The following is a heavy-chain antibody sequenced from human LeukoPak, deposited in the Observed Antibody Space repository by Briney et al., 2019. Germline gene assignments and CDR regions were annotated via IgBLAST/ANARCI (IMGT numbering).Heavy chain of an antibody. Sequence: SETLSLTCTVSGGSISSYYWSWIRQPPGKGLEWIGYIYYSGSTNYNPSLKSRVTISLDTSKNQFSLKLSSVTAADTAVYYCARVGYCSGGSCHYFDYWGQGTLVTVSS. CDR3: ARVGYCSGGSCHYFDY. J-gene: IGHJ4*02. V-gene: IGHV4-59*12. D-gene: IGHD2-15*01. CDR2: IYYSGST. CDR1: GGSISSYY.